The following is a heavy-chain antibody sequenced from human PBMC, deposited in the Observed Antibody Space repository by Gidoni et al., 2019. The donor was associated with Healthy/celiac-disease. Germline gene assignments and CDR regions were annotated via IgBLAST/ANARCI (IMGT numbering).Heavy chain of an antibody. V-gene: IGHV3-23*01. CDR1: GFTFSSYA. Sequence: EVQLLESGGGLVQPGGSLRLSCAASGFTFSSYAMSWVRQAPGKGLEWVSAISGSGGSTYYADSVKGRFTISRDNSKNTLYLQMNSLRAEDTAVYYCAKGAYDSSGYPLMGVDYWGQGTLVTVSS. CDR2: ISGSGGST. D-gene: IGHD3-22*01. CDR3: AKGAYDSSGYPLMGVDY. J-gene: IGHJ4*02.